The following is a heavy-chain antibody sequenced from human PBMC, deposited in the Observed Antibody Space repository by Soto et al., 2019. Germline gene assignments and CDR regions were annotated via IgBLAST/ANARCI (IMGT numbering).Heavy chain of an antibody. J-gene: IGHJ6*02. Sequence: SETLSLTCNVSGGSISDFYWSWIRQSPGKRLEWIGYLYYTGSTNYNPALKSRVTISLDTSKTQFSLKLGSVTAADTAVYYCARGGGYDFRSSQAPPIDVWGQGTTVTVSS. V-gene: IGHV4-59*01. D-gene: IGHD3-3*01. CDR3: ARGGGYDFRSSQAPPIDV. CDR2: LYYTGST. CDR1: GGSISDFY.